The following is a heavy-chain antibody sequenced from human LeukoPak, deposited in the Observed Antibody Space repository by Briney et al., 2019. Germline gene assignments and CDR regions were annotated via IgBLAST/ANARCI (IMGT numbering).Heavy chain of an antibody. V-gene: IGHV3-11*01. J-gene: IGHJ4*02. Sequence: GGSLRLSCAASGFTFSDYYMSWIRQAPGEGLEWISYISSSGGTISYADSVKGRFTISREIAKNSLYLQMNRLRAEATAVDYCARVRADSIGSYYFDYWGQGTLVTVSS. CDR3: ARVRADSIGSYYFDY. CDR2: ISSSGGTI. CDR1: GFTFSDYY. D-gene: IGHD3-22*01.